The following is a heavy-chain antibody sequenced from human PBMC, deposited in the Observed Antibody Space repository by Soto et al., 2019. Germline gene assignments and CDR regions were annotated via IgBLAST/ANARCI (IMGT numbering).Heavy chain of an antibody. CDR1: GGSISSYY. J-gene: IGHJ4*02. D-gene: IGHD3-16*01. CDR3: ARARLAPPFRPLGYYFDY. Sequence: PSETLSLTCTVSGGSISSYYWSWIRQPPGKGLEWIGYIYYSGSTNYNPSLKSRVTISVDTSKNQFSLKLSSVTAADTAVYYCARARLAPPFRPLGYYFDYWGQGTLVTVSS. CDR2: IYYSGST. V-gene: IGHV4-59*01.